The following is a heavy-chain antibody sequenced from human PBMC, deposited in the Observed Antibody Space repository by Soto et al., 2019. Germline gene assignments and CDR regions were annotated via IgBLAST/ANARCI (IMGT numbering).Heavy chain of an antibody. D-gene: IGHD2-2*01. V-gene: IGHV3-23*01. CDR3: ANDMDLFIEVVPAATGSFDL. CDR1: GFTFSNYG. CDR2: TSGSGSNR. Sequence: EVQLLESGGGVVQPGGSLRLSCAASGFTFSNYGMSWVRLAPGKGLEWVAGTSGSGSNRYYADSVKGRFTITRDNSKEAVFLQMNGLRAEDTAIYYCANDMDLFIEVVPAATGSFDLWGQGTLVTVSS. J-gene: IGHJ4*02.